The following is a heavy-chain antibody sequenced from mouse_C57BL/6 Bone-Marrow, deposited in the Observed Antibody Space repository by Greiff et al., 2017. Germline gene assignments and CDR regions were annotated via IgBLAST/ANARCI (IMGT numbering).Heavy chain of an antibody. J-gene: IGHJ4*01. Sequence: QVQLQQSGAELVRPGASVKLSCKASGYTFTDYYINWVKQRPGQGLEWIARIYPGSGNTYYNEKFKGKATLTAEKSSSTAYMQLSSLTSEDSAVYFCARWGPPYYYAMDYWGQVTSVTVSS. CDR1: GYTFTDYY. CDR2: IYPGSGNT. CDR3: ARWGPPYYYAMDY. V-gene: IGHV1-76*01.